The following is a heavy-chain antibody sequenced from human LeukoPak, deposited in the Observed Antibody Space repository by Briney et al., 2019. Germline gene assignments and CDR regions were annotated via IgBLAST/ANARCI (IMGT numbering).Heavy chain of an antibody. CDR2: IYYSGST. Sequence: SETLSLTCSVSGVSIRSYYWSWIRQPPGKGLEWIGYIYYSGSTNYNPSLKSRVTISVNTSKNQFSLKLSSVTAADTAVYYCAREWELAFDYWGQGILVTVSS. J-gene: IGHJ4*02. V-gene: IGHV4-59*01. D-gene: IGHD1-26*01. CDR3: AREWELAFDY. CDR1: GVSIRSYY.